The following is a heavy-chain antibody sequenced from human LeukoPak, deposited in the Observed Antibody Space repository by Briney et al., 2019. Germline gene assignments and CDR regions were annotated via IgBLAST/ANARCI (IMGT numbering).Heavy chain of an antibody. CDR1: GYTFTGYY. CDR2: INPNSGGT. Sequence: ASVKVSCKASGYTFTGYYMHWVRQAPGQGLEWMGWINPNSGGTNYAQKFQGRVTMTRDTSISTAYMELSRLRSDDTAVYYCAVMTTVTDYYYYYYMDVWGKGTTVTVSS. V-gene: IGHV1-2*02. J-gene: IGHJ6*03. CDR3: AVMTTVTDYYYYYYMDV. D-gene: IGHD4-11*01.